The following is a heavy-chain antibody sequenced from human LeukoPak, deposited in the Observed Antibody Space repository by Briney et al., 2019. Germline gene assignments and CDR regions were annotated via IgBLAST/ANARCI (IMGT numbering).Heavy chain of an antibody. CDR1: GASISTHY. V-gene: IGHV4-59*11. CDR3: ARGGVWNSVADY. Sequence: PSETLSLTCSVSGASISTHYWSWIRQPPGKGLEWLGYMYYRGSTNYNPSLKSRVTILVDTSKNQFSLKLSSVTAADTAVYYCARGGVWNSVADYWGQGTLVTVSS. J-gene: IGHJ4*02. CDR2: MYYRGST. D-gene: IGHD1-1*01.